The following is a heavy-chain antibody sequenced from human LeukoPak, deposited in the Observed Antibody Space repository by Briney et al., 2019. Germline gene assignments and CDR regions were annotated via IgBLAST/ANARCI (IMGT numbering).Heavy chain of an antibody. Sequence: GGSLRLSCSAFGFTFSSCAMHWVRQAPGKGLEYVSAISSNGGSTYYADSVKGRFTISRDNSKNTLYLQMSSLRAEDTAVYYCVKTTRSGWYDYWGQGTLVTVSS. CDR2: ISSNGGST. D-gene: IGHD6-13*01. CDR1: GFTFSSCA. J-gene: IGHJ4*02. V-gene: IGHV3-64D*06. CDR3: VKTTRSGWYDY.